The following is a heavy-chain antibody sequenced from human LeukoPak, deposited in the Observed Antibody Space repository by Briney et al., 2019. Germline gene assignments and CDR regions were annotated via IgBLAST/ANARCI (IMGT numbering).Heavy chain of an antibody. J-gene: IGHJ4*02. CDR3: ARDSGYGEYVSVGY. V-gene: IGHV3-11*01. CDR2: ISSSGSIR. CDR1: GFTFSDYY. Sequence: GGSLRLSCAASGFTFSDYYMSWIRQAPGKGLEWVSYISSSGSIRYYADSVKGRITISRDNAKNSLYLQMNSLRAEDTAVYYCARDSGYGEYVSVGYWGQGTLVTVSS. D-gene: IGHD4-17*01.